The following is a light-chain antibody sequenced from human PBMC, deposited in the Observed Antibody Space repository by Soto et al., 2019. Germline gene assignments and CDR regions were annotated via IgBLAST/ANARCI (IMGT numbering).Light chain of an antibody. CDR3: LLYYGGAQLI. CDR1: TGAVTGGYY. J-gene: IGLJ2*01. CDR2: STS. V-gene: IGLV7-43*01. Sequence: QTLVTQEPSLTVSPGGTVTLTCASSTGAVTGGYYPNWFQRKPGQAPRPLIYSTSNKHSWTPARFSGSLLGGKAALTLSGVQPEDEAEYYCLLYYGGAQLIVGGGTKVTVL.